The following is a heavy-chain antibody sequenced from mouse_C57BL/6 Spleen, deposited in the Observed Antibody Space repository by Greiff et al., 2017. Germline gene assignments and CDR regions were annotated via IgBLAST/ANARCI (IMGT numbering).Heavy chain of an antibody. Sequence: EVQLQQSGPELVKPGASVKISCKASGYTFTDYYMNWVKQSHGKSLEWIGDINPNNGGTSYNQKFKGKATLTVDKSSSTAYMELRSLTSEDSAVYYCARSPVVAPFDYWGQGTTLTVSS. CDR3: ARSPVVAPFDY. CDR2: INPNNGGT. J-gene: IGHJ2*01. D-gene: IGHD1-1*01. V-gene: IGHV1-26*01. CDR1: GYTFTDYY.